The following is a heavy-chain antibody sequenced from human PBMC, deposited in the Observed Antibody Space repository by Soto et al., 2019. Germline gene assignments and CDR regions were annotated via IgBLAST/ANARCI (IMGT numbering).Heavy chain of an antibody. V-gene: IGHV5-51*01. CDR1: GYSFTSYW. D-gene: IGHD2-21*02. CDR3: ARPPYCGGDCYPYYFDY. Sequence: GESLKISCNGSGYSFTSYWIGWVRQMPGKGLEWMGIIYPGDSDTRYSPSFQGQVTISADKSISTAYLQWSSLKASDTAMYYCARPPYCGGDCYPYYFDYWGQGTLVTVSS. CDR2: IYPGDSDT. J-gene: IGHJ4*02.